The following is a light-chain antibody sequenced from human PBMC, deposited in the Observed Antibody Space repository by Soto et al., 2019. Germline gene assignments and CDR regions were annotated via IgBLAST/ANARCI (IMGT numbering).Light chain of an antibody. V-gene: IGKV3-20*01. CDR3: QQYGTPLFT. CDR1: QSVTNNF. Sequence: IVLTQSPGTLSLSPGERATLSCGASQSVTNNFLAWYQQKPGQAPRLLIYGASSRATGVSDRFSGSGSVTDFTLTISRLEPGDFAVYYCQQYGTPLFTFGPGTKVESK. J-gene: IGKJ3*01. CDR2: GAS.